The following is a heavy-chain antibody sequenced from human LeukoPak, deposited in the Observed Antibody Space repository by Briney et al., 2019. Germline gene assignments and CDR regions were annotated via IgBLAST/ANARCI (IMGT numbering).Heavy chain of an antibody. CDR1: GFTFSDYY. D-gene: IGHD6-19*01. V-gene: IGHV3-11*04. J-gene: IGHJ4*02. CDR2: ISSSGSTI. Sequence: PGGSLRLSCAASGFTFSDYYMSWIRQAPGKGLEWVSYISSSGSTIYYADSVKGRFTISRDNAKNTLYLQMNSLRAEDTAAYYCASSHSGWYYFDYWGQGTLVTVSS. CDR3: ASSHSGWYYFDY.